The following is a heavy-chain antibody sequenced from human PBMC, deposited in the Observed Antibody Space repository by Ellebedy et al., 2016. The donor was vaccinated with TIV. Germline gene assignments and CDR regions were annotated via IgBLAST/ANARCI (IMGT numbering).Heavy chain of an antibody. CDR2: IKQDGSEK. V-gene: IGHV3-7*03. Sequence: PGGSLRLSCAASGFTFSRYWMSWVRQAPGKGLEWVAKIKQDGSEKHYVDSVKGRFTIFRDNAKNSLYLQMNSLRAEDTAVYYCVRVKPAAAVFDYWGQGTVVTVSS. D-gene: IGHD6-13*01. J-gene: IGHJ4*02. CDR3: VRVKPAAAVFDY. CDR1: GFTFSRYW.